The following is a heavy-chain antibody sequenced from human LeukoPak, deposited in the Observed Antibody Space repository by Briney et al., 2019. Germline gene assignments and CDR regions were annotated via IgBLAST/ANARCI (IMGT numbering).Heavy chain of an antibody. CDR2: IKPDGSEK. V-gene: IGHV3-7*05. J-gene: IGHJ4*02. Sequence: PGGSLRLSCADSGITFSGNWMSWVRQAPGKGLEWVAHIKPDGSEKYYVDSVRGRFTISRDNAENSLYLEMNSLRAEDTAVYYCARDRDWSFDYWGQGTLATVSS. D-gene: IGHD3/OR15-3a*01. CDR1: GITFSGNW. CDR3: ARDRDWSFDY.